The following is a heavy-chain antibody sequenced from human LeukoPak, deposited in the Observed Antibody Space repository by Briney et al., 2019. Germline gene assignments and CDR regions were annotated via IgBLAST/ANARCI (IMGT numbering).Heavy chain of an antibody. CDR2: ISSSSSYI. J-gene: IGHJ4*02. Sequence: GRSLRLSCAASGFTFSSYSMNWVRQAPGKGLEWVSSISSSSSYIYYADSVKGRFTISRDNAKNSLYLQMNSLRAEDTAVYYCASFRCGGGSCSMAPFDYWGQGTLVTVSS. V-gene: IGHV3-21*01. CDR1: GFTFSSYS. D-gene: IGHD2-15*01. CDR3: ASFRCGGGSCSMAPFDY.